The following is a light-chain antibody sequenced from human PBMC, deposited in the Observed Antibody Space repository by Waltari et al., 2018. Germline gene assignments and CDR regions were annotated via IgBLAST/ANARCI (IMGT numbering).Light chain of an antibody. CDR2: DVT. V-gene: IGLV2-23*02. CDR3: CSYAGDSLWV. CDR1: SSDIGSYNL. J-gene: IGLJ3*02. Sequence: QSALTQPAPVSASPGQSITISCKGTSSDIGSYNLVSWYQQHPGKAPKVMIYDVTKRPSGVSNRFSGSKSGYTASLTVSGLQAEDESDYYCCSYAGDSLWVFGGGTKLTVL.